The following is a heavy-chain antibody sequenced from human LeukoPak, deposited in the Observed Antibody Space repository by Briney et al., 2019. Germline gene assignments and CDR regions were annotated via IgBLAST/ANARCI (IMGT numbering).Heavy chain of an antibody. D-gene: IGHD5-24*01. CDR3: ATISAQTFDI. J-gene: IGHJ3*02. V-gene: IGHV3-7*01. CDR2: IKPDGIDK. Sequence: GGSLRLSCAASGFTVSSNYMSWVRQSPGKGLEWVANIKPDGIDKYYLDSARGRFTVSRDNAQNSAFLQMNSLRVEDTAIYYCATISAQTFDIWGQGTLVSVSS. CDR1: GFTVSSNY.